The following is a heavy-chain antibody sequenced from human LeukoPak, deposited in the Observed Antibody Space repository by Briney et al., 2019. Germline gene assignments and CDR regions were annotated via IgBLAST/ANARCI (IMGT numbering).Heavy chain of an antibody. Sequence: SETLSLTCTVSGGSISSSSYYWGWIRQPPGKGLEWIGSIYYSGSTYYNPSLKSRVTISVDTSKSQFSLKLSSVTAADTAVYYCATVLHPGIAAAGTTYPDYWGQGTLVTVSS. V-gene: IGHV4-39*01. J-gene: IGHJ4*02. CDR3: ATVLHPGIAAAGTTYPDY. CDR1: GGSISSSSYY. D-gene: IGHD6-13*01. CDR2: IYYSGST.